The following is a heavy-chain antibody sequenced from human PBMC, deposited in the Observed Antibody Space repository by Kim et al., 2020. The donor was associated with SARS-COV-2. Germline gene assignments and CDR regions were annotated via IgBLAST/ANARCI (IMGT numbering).Heavy chain of an antibody. CDR1: GFTFSSYG. V-gene: IGHV3-33*06. Sequence: GGSLRLSCAASGFTFSSYGMHWVRQAPGKGLEWVAVIWYDGSNKYYADSVKGRFTISRDNSKNTLYLQMNSLRAEDTAVYYCAKGLWFGELLSAEYFQHWGQGTLVTVSS. CDR2: IWYDGSNK. CDR3: AKGLWFGELLSAEYFQH. J-gene: IGHJ1*01. D-gene: IGHD3-10*01.